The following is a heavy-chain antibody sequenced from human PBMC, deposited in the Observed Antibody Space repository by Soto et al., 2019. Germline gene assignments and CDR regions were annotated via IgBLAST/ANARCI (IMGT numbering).Heavy chain of an antibody. D-gene: IGHD1-1*01. CDR2: VYHSGST. V-gene: IGHV4-4*02. CDR1: GGSISTSNW. Sequence: QVQLQESGPGLVKPSGTLSLTCAVSGGSISTSNWWSWVRQPPGKGLEWIGAVYHSGSTNYNPSFKSRVAMSADKSKNQFSLKWNSVTAADTSLYYCARTSTIGTRFDYWGQGILVSVS. CDR3: ARTSTIGTRFDY. J-gene: IGHJ4*02.